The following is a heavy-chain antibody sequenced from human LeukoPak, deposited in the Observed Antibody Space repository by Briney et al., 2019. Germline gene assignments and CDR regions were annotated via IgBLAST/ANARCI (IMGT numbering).Heavy chain of an antibody. CDR1: GYTFTGYY. J-gene: IGHJ4*02. D-gene: IGHD6-19*01. CDR2: INPNSGGT. V-gene: IGHV1-2*02. Sequence: ASVKVSCMASGYTFTGYYMHWVRQAPGQGLEWMGWINPNSGGTNYAQKFQGRVTMTRDTSISTAYMELSRLRSDDTAVYYCARTDGEAVAGAFDYWGQGTLVTVSS. CDR3: ARTDGEAVAGAFDY.